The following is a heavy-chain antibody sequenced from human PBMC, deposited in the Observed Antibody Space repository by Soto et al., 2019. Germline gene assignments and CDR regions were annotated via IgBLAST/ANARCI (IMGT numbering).Heavy chain of an antibody. CDR1: GGSISSGGYS. Sequence: PSETLSLTCAVSGGSISSGGYSWSWIRQPPGKGLEWIGYIYHSGSTYYNPSLKSRVTISVDRSKNQFSLKLSSVTAADTAVYYCARGVYDSSGYDAFDIWGQGTMVTVSS. CDR2: IYHSGST. J-gene: IGHJ3*02. D-gene: IGHD3-22*01. CDR3: ARGVYDSSGYDAFDI. V-gene: IGHV4-30-2*01.